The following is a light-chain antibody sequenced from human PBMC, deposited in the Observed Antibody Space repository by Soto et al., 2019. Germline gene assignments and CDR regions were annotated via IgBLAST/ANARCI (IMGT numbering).Light chain of an antibody. V-gene: IGKV3-20*01. CDR2: GTS. Sequence: EIVLTQSPGTLSLSPGERATLSCRASQSVSSSYLAWYHQKPGQPPRLLISGTSSRATGIPDRFSGSGSGTDFTLTISRLEPEDFAVYYCQQSGSSPETFGGGTKVDIK. CDR3: QQSGSSPET. J-gene: IGKJ4*01. CDR1: QSVSSSY.